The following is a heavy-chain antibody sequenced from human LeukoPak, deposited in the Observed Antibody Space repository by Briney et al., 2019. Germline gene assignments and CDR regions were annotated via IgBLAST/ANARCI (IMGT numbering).Heavy chain of an antibody. CDR2: IRKDGREI. Sequence: GGSLRLSCVASGFSLSTSWMTWVRQAPGKGLEWVANIRKDGREIHYADSLKGRFTISRDNTKNSLFLQMNSLRAEDTGVYYCARDGDSWNDFDHWGQGTLVTVSS. J-gene: IGHJ4*02. V-gene: IGHV3-7*01. CDR1: GFSLSTSW. CDR3: ARDGDSWNDFDH. D-gene: IGHD1-1*01.